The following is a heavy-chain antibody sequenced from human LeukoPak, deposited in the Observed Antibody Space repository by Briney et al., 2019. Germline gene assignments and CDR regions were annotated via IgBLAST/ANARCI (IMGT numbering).Heavy chain of an antibody. J-gene: IGHJ5*02. V-gene: IGHV4-4*07. CDR3: ARENFLSMVRGVIEWFDP. CDR2: IYTSGST. D-gene: IGHD3-10*01. CDR1: X. Sequence: XWSWIRQPAGKGLEWIGRIYTSGSTNYNPSLKSRVTMSVDTSKNQFSLKLSSVTAADTAVYYCARENFLSMVRGVIEWFDPWGQGTLVTVSS.